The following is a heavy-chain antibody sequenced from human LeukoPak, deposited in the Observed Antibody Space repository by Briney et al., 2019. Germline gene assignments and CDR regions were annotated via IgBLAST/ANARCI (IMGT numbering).Heavy chain of an antibody. V-gene: IGHV3-23*01. CDR3: AKTLTMILVLRGGFDY. Sequence: GGSLRLSCAASGFALSSYAMSWVRQAPGKGLEWVSATSSSDAGTYHAESVRGRFTISRDNSKNTLYLQMNSLRADDAAVYYCAKTLTMILVLRGGFDYWGQGALVTVSS. J-gene: IGHJ4*02. CDR1: GFALSSYA. CDR2: TSSSDAGT. D-gene: IGHD3-22*01.